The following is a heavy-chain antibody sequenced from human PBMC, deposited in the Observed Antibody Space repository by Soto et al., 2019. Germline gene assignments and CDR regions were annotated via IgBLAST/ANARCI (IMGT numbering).Heavy chain of an antibody. CDR2: IWYDGSNK. D-gene: IGHD3-10*01. CDR1: GFTFSSYG. CDR3: ARIGSGSYYPDY. Sequence: GGSLRLSCAASGFTFSSYGMHWVRQAPGKGLEWVAVIWYDGSNKYYADYVKGRFTISRDNSKNTLYLQMNSLRAEDTAVYYCARIGSGSYYPDYWGQGTLVTVSS. V-gene: IGHV3-33*01. J-gene: IGHJ4*02.